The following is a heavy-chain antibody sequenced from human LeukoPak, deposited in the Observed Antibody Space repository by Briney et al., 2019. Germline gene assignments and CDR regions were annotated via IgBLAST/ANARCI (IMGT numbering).Heavy chain of an antibody. CDR2: IYYSGST. D-gene: IGHD2-2*01. CDR1: GGSISSYY. Sequence: KPSETLSLTCTVSGGSISSYYWSWIRQPPGKGLEWIGYIYYSGSTNYNPSPKSRVTISVDTSKNQFSLKLSSVTAADTAVYYCAREDIVVVPAARGTDFWSGAPRIWGQGTMVTVSS. V-gene: IGHV4-59*01. J-gene: IGHJ3*02. CDR3: AREDIVVVPAARGTDFWSGAPRI.